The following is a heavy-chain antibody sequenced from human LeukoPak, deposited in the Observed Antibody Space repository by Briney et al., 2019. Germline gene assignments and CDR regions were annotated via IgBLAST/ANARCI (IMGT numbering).Heavy chain of an antibody. CDR1: GGTFSSYA. CDR3: ARDREGYCTNGVCSNDAFDI. J-gene: IGHJ3*02. D-gene: IGHD2-8*01. CDR2: IIPIFGTA. Sequence: SVKVSCKASGGTFSSYAISWVRQAPGQGLEWMGGIIPIFGTANYAQKFQGRVTITADESTSPAYMELSSLRSEDTAVYYCARDREGYCTNGVCSNDAFDIWGQGTMVTVSS. V-gene: IGHV1-69*01.